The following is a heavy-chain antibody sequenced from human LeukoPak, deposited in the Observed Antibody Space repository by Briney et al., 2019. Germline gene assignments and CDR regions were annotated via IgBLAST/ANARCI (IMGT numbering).Heavy chain of an antibody. CDR2: IYYSGST. Sequence: SETLSLTCTVSGDSISSYYWSWIRQPPGKGLEWIGHIYYSGSTNYNPSLKSRVTISVDTSKNQFSLKLSSVTAADTAVYYCARHPGSSFLNSYYYYGMDVWGQGTTVTVSS. D-gene: IGHD6-13*01. CDR1: GDSISSYY. CDR3: ARHPGSSFLNSYYYYGMDV. J-gene: IGHJ6*02. V-gene: IGHV4-59*08.